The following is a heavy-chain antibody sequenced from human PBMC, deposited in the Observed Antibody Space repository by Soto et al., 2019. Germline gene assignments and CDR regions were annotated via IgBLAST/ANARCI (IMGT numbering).Heavy chain of an antibody. CDR1: GFTFSSYA. V-gene: IGHV3-30*04. D-gene: IGHD2-21*02. CDR3: ARERDGLAHIVVVTAIPGVGWFDY. J-gene: IGHJ4*02. CDR2: ISYDGSNK. Sequence: GGSLRLSCAASGFTFSSYAMHWVRQAPGKGLEWVAVISYDGSNKYYADSVKGRFTISRDNSKNTLYLQMNSLRAEDTAVYYCARERDGLAHIVVVTAIPGVGWFDYWGQGTLVTVSS.